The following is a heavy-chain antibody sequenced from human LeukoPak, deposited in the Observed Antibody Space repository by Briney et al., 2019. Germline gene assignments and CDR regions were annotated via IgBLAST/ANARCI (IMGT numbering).Heavy chain of an antibody. J-gene: IGHJ4*02. V-gene: IGHV6-1*01. D-gene: IGHD7-27*01. Sequence: SQTLSLTCAISGGSVSSKSVSWSWIRQSPSGGLELLGRTRYRSTWMTFYSLSVQSRMTINADTSRNHVSLRLNSVTPEDTALYYCVRDFNWGFDYWGQGTLATVSS. CDR3: VRDFNWGFDY. CDR1: GGSVSSKSVS. CDR2: TRYRSTWMT.